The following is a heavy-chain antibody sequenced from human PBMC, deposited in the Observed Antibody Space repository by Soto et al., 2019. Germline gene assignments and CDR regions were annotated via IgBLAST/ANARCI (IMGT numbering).Heavy chain of an antibody. Sequence: QVRLQEWGPGLVKPSQTLSLKCSVSGGSITTGGRYWSWIRQLPGKGLEWIGDIYYSGNTYYNASLKSRVTISVEAAKTQFSLKLSSATAADTAVYYCAQALVFTGGDGFDIWGQGRLVTVSS. D-gene: IGHD1-1*01. J-gene: IGHJ3*02. CDR3: AQALVFTGGDGFDI. CDR1: GGSITTGGRY. V-gene: IGHV4-31*02. CDR2: IYYSGNT.